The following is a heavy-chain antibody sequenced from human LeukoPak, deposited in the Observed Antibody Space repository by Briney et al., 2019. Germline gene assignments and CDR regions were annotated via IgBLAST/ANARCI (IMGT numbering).Heavy chain of an antibody. D-gene: IGHD3-10*01. V-gene: IGHV3-7*01. CDR2: IKEDGTEK. J-gene: IGHJ6*03. Sequence: GGSLRLSCAASEFSFSTYWMSWVRQAPGKGLEWVANIKEDGTEKYYVGSVKGRFTISRDNAKKTLYLQMNSLRDDDTAVYFCARSPAGDAWPPAYYMDVWGKGTTVTVSS. CDR3: ARSPAGDAWPPAYYMDV. CDR1: EFSFSTYW.